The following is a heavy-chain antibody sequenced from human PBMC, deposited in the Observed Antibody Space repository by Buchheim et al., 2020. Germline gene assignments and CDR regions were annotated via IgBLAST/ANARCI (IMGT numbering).Heavy chain of an antibody. Sequence: QVQLQESGPGLVKPSQTLSLTCSVSGGSISSGGYYWNWIRQHPGKGLEWIGYIYSTGDTYYNPALRSRVTISLDTSKNQFSLRPSSVTAADTAVYYCARGGVPATITLPWFDPWGQGTL. D-gene: IGHD2-2*02. V-gene: IGHV4-31*03. J-gene: IGHJ5*02. CDR2: IYSTGDT. CDR1: GGSISSGGYY. CDR3: ARGGVPATITLPWFDP.